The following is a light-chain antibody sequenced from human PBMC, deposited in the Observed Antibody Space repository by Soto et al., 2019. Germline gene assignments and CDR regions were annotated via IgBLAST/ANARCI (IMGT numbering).Light chain of an antibody. V-gene: IGKV3-15*01. CDR2: GAS. CDR3: QQYKNWPWT. Sequence: EVVLTQSPATLSLSPGERATLSCRASQSVRSSLAWYQQKPGQAPSLLIYGASTRANGLPARFRGRGSGTEFTHTISSLQTEDCSVYYCQQYKNWPWTYGQGTKVDIK. J-gene: IGKJ1*01. CDR1: QSVRSS.